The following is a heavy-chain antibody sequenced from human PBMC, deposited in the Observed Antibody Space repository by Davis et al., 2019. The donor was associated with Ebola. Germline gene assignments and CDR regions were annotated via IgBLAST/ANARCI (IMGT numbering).Heavy chain of an antibody. CDR2: INHGGST. CDR3: ARRVGAFGGDFDY. J-gene: IGHJ4*02. V-gene: IGHV4-34*01. D-gene: IGHD1-26*01. CDR1: GGSFSGYS. Sequence: MPSETLSLTCAVYGGSFSGYSWSWIRQPPGKGLEWIGEINHGGSTNYNPPLKSRVTISVGTSKNQFSLKLSSVTAADTAVYYCARRVGAFGGDFDYWGQGTRVTVSS.